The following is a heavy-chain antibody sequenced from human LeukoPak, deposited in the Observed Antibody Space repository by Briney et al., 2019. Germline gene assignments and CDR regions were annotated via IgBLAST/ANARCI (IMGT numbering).Heavy chain of an antibody. V-gene: IGHV1-8*01. D-gene: IGHD3-22*01. CDR2: MNPNSGNT. CDR1: GYTFTSYD. J-gene: IGHJ5*02. Sequence: ASVKVSCKASGYTFTSYDINWVRPATGQGLEWMGWMNPNSGNTGYAQKLQGRVTMTRNTSISTAYMELSSLRSEDTAVYYCALLYYDSSGYVVPWGQGTLVTVSS. CDR3: ALLYYDSSGYVVP.